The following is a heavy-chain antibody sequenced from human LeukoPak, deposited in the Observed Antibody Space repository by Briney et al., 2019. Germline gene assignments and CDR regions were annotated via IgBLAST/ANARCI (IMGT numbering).Heavy chain of an antibody. CDR1: GFTYRNYG. J-gene: IGHJ4*02. Sequence: GSLRLSCAASGFTYRNYGMHWVRRAPGKGLEWVTFIRNDGSGKYYADSVRGRFTISRDDSMNTLYQQMNSLRAEDTAVYHCVQDRDWGFGYWGRGTLVTVSS. V-gene: IGHV3-30*02. CDR3: VQDRDWGFGY. D-gene: IGHD7-27*01. CDR2: IRNDGSGK.